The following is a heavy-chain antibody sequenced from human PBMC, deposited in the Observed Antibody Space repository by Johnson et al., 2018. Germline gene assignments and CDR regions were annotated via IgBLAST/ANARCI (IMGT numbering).Heavy chain of an antibody. CDR2: IYSAGSP. J-gene: IGHJ3*02. CDR1: GFTVSSNY. V-gene: IGHV3-66*02. CDR3: ARSDPPMTDEGFDI. Sequence: EVQLVESGGGLVQPGGSLRLSCAASGFTVSSNYMSWVRQAPGKGLEWVSGIYSAGSPSYEDSVKGRFPLSRDNSKNTLYLQMNSLRAEDTAMYYCARSDPPMTDEGFDIWGQGTTVTVS.